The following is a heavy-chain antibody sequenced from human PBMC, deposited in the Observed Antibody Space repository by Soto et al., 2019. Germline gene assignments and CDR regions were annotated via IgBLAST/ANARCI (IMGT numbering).Heavy chain of an antibody. D-gene: IGHD3-16*01. CDR1: GGSISGYY. Sequence: SETQCLTCTVSGGSISGYYWSWIRQPPGKGLEWIGYIYYSGSTNYNPSLKSRVTISVDTSKNQFSLKLSSVTAADTAVYYCARRWGTTFDYWGQGTLVTVPS. CDR2: IYYSGST. V-gene: IGHV4-59*08. J-gene: IGHJ4*02. CDR3: ARRWGTTFDY.